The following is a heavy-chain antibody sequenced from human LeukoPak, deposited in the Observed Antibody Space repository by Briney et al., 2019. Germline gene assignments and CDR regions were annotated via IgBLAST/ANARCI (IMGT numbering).Heavy chain of an antibody. J-gene: IGHJ4*02. D-gene: IGHD6-25*01. CDR3: AKARSGGSRSGYNY. CDR2: ISDSGGTT. Sequence: GGSLRLSCAASGFTFRNYSMNWVRQAPGKGLEWVSGISDSGGTTDYADSVKGRFAISRDNSNNTLYLQMNSLRAEDTAVYYCAKARSGGSRSGYNYWGQGTLVTVSS. V-gene: IGHV3-23*01. CDR1: GFTFRNYS.